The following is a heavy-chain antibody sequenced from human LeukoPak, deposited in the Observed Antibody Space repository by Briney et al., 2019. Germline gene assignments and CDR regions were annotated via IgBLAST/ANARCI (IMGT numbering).Heavy chain of an antibody. Sequence: SETLSLTCTVSGGSISSYYWSWLRQPPGKGLEWIGYIYYSGSTNYNPSLKSRVTISVDTSKNQFSLKLSSVTAADTAVYYCARIRCSGGSCPYYYYYYYMDVWGKGTTVTVSS. J-gene: IGHJ6*03. CDR3: ARIRCSGGSCPYYYYYYYMDV. CDR1: GGSISSYY. V-gene: IGHV4-59*01. D-gene: IGHD2-15*01. CDR2: IYYSGST.